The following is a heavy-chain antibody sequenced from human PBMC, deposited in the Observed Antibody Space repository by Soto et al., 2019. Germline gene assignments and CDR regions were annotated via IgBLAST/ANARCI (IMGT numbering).Heavy chain of an antibody. CDR3: ARGGHNSSSWTSIIDY. V-gene: IGHV4-34*01. CDR2: INHSGST. J-gene: IGHJ4*02. D-gene: IGHD6-13*01. Sequence: SETLSLTCAVHGGSFSGYYWSWIRQPPGKGLEWIGEINHSGSTNYNPSLKSRVTISVDTSKNQFSLKLSSVTAADTAVYYCARGGHNSSSWTSIIDYWGQGTLVTVSS. CDR1: GGSFSGYY.